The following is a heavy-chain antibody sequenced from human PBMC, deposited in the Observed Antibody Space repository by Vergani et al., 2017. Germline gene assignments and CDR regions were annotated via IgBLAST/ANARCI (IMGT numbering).Heavy chain of an antibody. V-gene: IGHV1-18*01. D-gene: IGHD3-9*01. Sequence: QVQLVQSGAEVKKPGASVKVSCKASGYTFSSYGISWVRQAPGQGLQWMGWISAYNGNTNYAQKLQGRVTMTTDTSTSTAYMELRSLRSEDTAVYYCARDQLRYVGWPGDAPKWFDHWGQGTLVTVSS. CDR2: ISAYNGNT. CDR3: ARDQLRYVGWPGDAPKWFDH. J-gene: IGHJ5*02. CDR1: GYTFSSYG.